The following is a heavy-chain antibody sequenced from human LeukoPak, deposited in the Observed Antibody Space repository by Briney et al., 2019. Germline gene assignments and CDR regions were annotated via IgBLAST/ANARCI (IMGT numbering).Heavy chain of an antibody. Sequence: GGSLRLYCAASGFTVSSNYMSWVRQAPGKGLEWVSVIYSGGSTYYADSVKGRFTISRDNSKNTLYLQMNSLRAEDTAVYYCARQYYDILTGYPAEFDYWGQGTLVTVSS. CDR1: GFTVSSNY. J-gene: IGHJ4*02. CDR3: ARQYYDILTGYPAEFDY. CDR2: IYSGGST. D-gene: IGHD3-9*01. V-gene: IGHV3-66*02.